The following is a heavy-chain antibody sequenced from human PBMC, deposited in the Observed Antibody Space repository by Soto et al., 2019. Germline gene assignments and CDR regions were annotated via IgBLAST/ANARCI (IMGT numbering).Heavy chain of an antibody. Sequence: EVQLLESGGDLVQPGGSLRLSCAASGFTFNNYAMTWVRQAPGKGLEWVSVLSGSGATTSYADAVKGRFTSSRDTAKNTLYLQMNSLRSEDTAVYSCAKDSVVVAASGDWFDPWGQGTQVTVSS. CDR1: GFTFNNYA. CDR3: AKDSVVVAASGDWFDP. J-gene: IGHJ5*02. V-gene: IGHV3-23*01. D-gene: IGHD2-15*01. CDR2: LSGSGATT.